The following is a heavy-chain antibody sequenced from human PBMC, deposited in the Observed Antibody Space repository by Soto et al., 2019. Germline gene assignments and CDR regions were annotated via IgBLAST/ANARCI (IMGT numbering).Heavy chain of an antibody. CDR1: GFSLSTSGVG. CDR3: SHRRPYYDSSGYYFDY. V-gene: IGHV2-5*02. Sequence: SGPTLVNPTPTLTLTCTFSGFSLSTSGVGVGWIRQPPGKALEWLALIYWDDDKRYSPSLKSRLTITKDTSKNQVVLTMTNMDPVDTATYYCSHRRPYYDSSGYYFDYWGQGTLVTVSS. CDR2: IYWDDDK. J-gene: IGHJ4*02. D-gene: IGHD3-22*01.